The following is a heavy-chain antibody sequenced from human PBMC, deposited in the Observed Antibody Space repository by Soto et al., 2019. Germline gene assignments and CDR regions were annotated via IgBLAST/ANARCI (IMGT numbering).Heavy chain of an antibody. Sequence: SETLSLTCTVSGGSISSYYWSWIRQPPGKGLEWIGYIYYSGSTNYNPSLKSRVTISVDTSKNQFSLKLSSVTAADTAVYYCASSRPAGPSYYYYDMDVWGKGTTVNVSS. V-gene: IGHV4-59*01. CDR3: ASSRPAGPSYYYYDMDV. CDR1: GGSISSYY. D-gene: IGHD2-2*01. CDR2: IYYSGST. J-gene: IGHJ6*03.